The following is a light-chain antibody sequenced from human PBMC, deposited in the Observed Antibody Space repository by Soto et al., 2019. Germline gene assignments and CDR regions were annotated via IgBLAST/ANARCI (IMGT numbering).Light chain of an antibody. CDR3: SSYTSSSTLV. CDR2: EGS. J-gene: IGLJ2*01. CDR1: SSDVGGYNY. Sequence: QSALTQPASVSGSPGQSITISCTGTSSDVGGYNYVSWYQQQPGKAPKLMIYEGSHRPSGVSNRFSGSKSGNTASLTISGLQAEDEDDYYCSSYTSSSTLVFGGGTKLTVL. V-gene: IGLV2-14*01.